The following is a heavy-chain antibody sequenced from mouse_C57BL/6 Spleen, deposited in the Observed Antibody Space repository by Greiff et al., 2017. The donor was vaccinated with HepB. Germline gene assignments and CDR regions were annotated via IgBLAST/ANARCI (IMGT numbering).Heavy chain of an antibody. Sequence: EVQLQQSGPVLVKPGASVKMSCKASGYTFTDYYMNWVKQSHGKSLEWIGVINPYNGGTSYNQKFKGKATLTVDKSSSTAYMELNSLTSEDSAVYDCARTPASYYFDYWGQGTTLTVSS. V-gene: IGHV1-19*01. CDR1: GYTFTDYY. CDR2: INPYNGGT. J-gene: IGHJ2*01. CDR3: ARTPASYYFDY. D-gene: IGHD6-1*01.